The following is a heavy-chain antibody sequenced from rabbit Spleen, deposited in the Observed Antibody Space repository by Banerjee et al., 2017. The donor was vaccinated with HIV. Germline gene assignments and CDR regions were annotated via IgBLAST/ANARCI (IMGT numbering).Heavy chain of an antibody. Sequence: QEQLEESGGGLVKPEGSLTLTCTASGFSFSGSYHICWVRPGPGEGLEWIACIYAGASGSAYYASWPKGRFTISKTSSTTVTLQMTSLTAADTATYFCARGIPYGYAGDAYPPYAMDLWGQGTLVTVS. CDR3: ARGIPYGYAGDAYPPYAMDL. J-gene: IGHJ3*01. V-gene: IGHV1S45*01. CDR1: GFSFSGSYH. D-gene: IGHD6-1*01. CDR2: IYAGASGSA.